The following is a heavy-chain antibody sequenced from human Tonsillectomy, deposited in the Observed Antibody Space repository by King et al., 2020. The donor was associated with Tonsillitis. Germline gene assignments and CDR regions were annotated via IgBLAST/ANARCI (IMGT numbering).Heavy chain of an antibody. CDR3: TRHAATIYYDDSSGYGRVKDTSFDY. J-gene: IGHJ4*02. Sequence: QLQESGPGLVKPSETLSLTCTVSGGSISSSSYYWGWIRQPPGKGLEWIGNICYSGSTYYNPSLKSRVTISVDTSKNQSSLKLSSVTAADTAVYYCTRHAATIYYDDSSGYGRVKDTSFDYWGQGTLVTVSS. V-gene: IGHV4-39*07. CDR2: ICYSGST. CDR1: GGSISSSSYY. D-gene: IGHD3-22*01.